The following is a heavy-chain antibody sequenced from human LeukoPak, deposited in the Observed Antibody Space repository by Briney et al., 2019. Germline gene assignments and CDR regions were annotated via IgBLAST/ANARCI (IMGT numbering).Heavy chain of an antibody. J-gene: IGHJ4*02. V-gene: IGHV1-69*05. CDR3: ARGGPYYDILTGYPFDY. CDR2: IIPIFGTA. D-gene: IGHD3-9*01. CDR1: GGTFSSYA. Sequence: SMKVSCKASGGTFSSYAISWVRQAPGQGLEWMGGIIPIFGTANYAQKFQGRVTITTDESTSTAYMELSSLRSEDTAVYYCARGGPYYDILTGYPFDYWGQGTLVTVSS.